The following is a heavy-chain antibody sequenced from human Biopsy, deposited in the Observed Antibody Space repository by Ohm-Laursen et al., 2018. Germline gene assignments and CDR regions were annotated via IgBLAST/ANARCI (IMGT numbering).Heavy chain of an antibody. V-gene: IGHV3-11*01. D-gene: IGHD2-15*01. J-gene: IGHJ4*02. CDR1: GFTFSDHH. Sequence: SLRLSCTASGFTFSDHHMAWVRQAPGKGLEWLSYISSSGATIKYADSVKGRFTISRDNAKNSLYLRMNSLRAEDTAVYFCARARDDFEVVPAAFFDFWGQGTLVTVSS. CDR3: ARARDDFEVVPAAFFDF. CDR2: ISSSGATI.